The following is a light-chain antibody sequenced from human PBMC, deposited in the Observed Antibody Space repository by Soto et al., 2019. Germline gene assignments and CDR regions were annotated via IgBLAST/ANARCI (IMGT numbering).Light chain of an antibody. J-gene: IGKJ4*01. Sequence: DIQMTQSPSSLSASVGDRVTITYRASQSISSYLNWYQQKPGKAPKLLIYAASSLQSGVPSRFSGSGSGTDFTLTISSLQPEDFATYYCQQSYSTPGVTFGGGTKVEIK. V-gene: IGKV1-39*01. CDR3: QQSYSTPGVT. CDR2: AAS. CDR1: QSISSY.